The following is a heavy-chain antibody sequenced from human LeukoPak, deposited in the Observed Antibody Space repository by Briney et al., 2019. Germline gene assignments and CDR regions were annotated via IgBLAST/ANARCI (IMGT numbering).Heavy chain of an antibody. V-gene: IGHV3-30*01. CDR1: GFTFSTYS. CDR2: ISYDGSNK. J-gene: IGHJ4*02. D-gene: IGHD3-10*01. CDR3: ARDHGYGSGTYCDY. Sequence: GGSLRLSCAASGFTFSTYSMHWVRQAPGKGLEWVAVISYDGSNKFYADSVKGRFTISRDNSRNTLFLQMNSLRAEDTAVYYCARDHGYGSGTYCDYWGQGSLVTVSS.